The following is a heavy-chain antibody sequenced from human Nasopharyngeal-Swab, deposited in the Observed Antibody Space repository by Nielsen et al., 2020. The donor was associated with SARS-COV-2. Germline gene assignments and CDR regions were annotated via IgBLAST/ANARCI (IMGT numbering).Heavy chain of an antibody. CDR1: GFTFRNYA. D-gene: IGHD4-17*01. CDR2: ISGLGGST. Sequence: LKISCAASGFTFRNYAMSWVRQAPGKGLEWISAISGLGGSTYYADSVKGRFTISRDNSKNTLYLQMNSLRAEDTAVYFCARTTVTTDPGDYWGQGTLVTVSS. CDR3: ARTTVTTDPGDY. J-gene: IGHJ4*02. V-gene: IGHV3-23*01.